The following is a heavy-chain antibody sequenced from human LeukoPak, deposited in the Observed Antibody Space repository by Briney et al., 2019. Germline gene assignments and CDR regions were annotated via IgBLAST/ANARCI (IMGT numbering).Heavy chain of an antibody. V-gene: IGHV3-11*01. Sequence: GGSLRLSCAASGLTFSDYYMGWIRQAPGKGLEWVSYISSSGSSIYYADSVKGRFTISRDNAKNSLYLQMNSLRAEDTAVYYCARVRGSYAFDIWGQGTVVTVSS. CDR1: GLTFSDYY. CDR2: ISSSGSSI. CDR3: ARVRGSYAFDI. J-gene: IGHJ3*02. D-gene: IGHD1-26*01.